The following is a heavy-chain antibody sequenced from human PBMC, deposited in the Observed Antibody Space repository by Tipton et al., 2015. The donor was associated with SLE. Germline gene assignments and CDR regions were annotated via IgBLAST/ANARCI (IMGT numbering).Heavy chain of an antibody. Sequence: TLSLTCTVSGGSISSYYWGWIRQPPGKGLEWIGSIYYSGSTYYNPSLKSRVTISVDTSKNQFSLKLSSVTAADTAVYYCARGGGSHYVDYWGQGTLVTVSS. CDR1: GGSISSYY. CDR3: ARGGGSHYVDY. J-gene: IGHJ4*02. V-gene: IGHV4-39*07. D-gene: IGHD3-16*01. CDR2: IYYSGST.